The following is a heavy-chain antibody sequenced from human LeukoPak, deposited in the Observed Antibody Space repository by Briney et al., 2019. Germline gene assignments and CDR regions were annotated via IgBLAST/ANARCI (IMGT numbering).Heavy chain of an antibody. D-gene: IGHD2-21*01. CDR2: IYYSGST. CDR3: ARITFVVEGYGMDV. CDR1: GGSISSGGYY. V-gene: IGHV4-31*03. J-gene: IGHJ6*02. Sequence: SETLSLACTVSGGSISSGGYYWSWIRQHPGKGLEWIGYIYYSGSTYYNPSLKSRVTISVDTSKNQFSLSLSSVTAADTAVYYCARITFVVEGYGMDVWGQGTTVTVSS.